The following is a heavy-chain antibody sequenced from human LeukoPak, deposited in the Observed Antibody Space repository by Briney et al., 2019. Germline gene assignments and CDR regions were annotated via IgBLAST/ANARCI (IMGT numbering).Heavy chain of an antibody. J-gene: IGHJ3*02. V-gene: IGHV3-66*01. CDR3: ARGYYYDSSGYYWGAFDI. CDR1: GFTVSSNY. Sequence: PGGSLRLSCAASGFTVSSNYMSWVRQAPGKGLEWVSVIYIGGSTSYADSVKGRFTISRDNSKNTLYLQMNSLRAEDTAVYYRARGYYYDSSGYYWGAFDIWGQGTMVTVSS. CDR2: IYIGGST. D-gene: IGHD3-22*01.